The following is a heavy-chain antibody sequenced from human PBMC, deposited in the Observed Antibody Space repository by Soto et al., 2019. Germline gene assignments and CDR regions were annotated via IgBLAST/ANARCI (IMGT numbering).Heavy chain of an antibody. V-gene: IGHV1-8*01. Sequence: ASVKVSCKASGYTFTSYDINWVLQATGQGLEWMGWMNPNSGNTGYAQKFQGRVTMTRNTSISTAYMELSSLRSEDTAVYYCARVSPGIPKRTAFDIWGQGTMVTV. CDR2: MNPNSGNT. CDR1: GYTFTSYD. D-gene: IGHD2-21*01. J-gene: IGHJ3*02. CDR3: ARVSPGIPKRTAFDI.